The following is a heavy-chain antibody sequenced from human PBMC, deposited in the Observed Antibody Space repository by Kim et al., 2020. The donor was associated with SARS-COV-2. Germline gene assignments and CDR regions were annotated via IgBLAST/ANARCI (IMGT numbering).Heavy chain of an antibody. J-gene: IGHJ6*02. CDR1: GGSISSGGYY. V-gene: IGHV4-31*03. CDR2: IYYSGST. D-gene: IGHD3-10*01. CDR3: ARDRLVRGNGAPSRNYYYYYGMDV. Sequence: SETLSLTCTVSGGSISSGGYYWSWIRQHPGKGLEWIGYIYYSGSTYYNPSLKSRVTISVDTSKNQFSLKLSSVTAADTVVYYCARDRLVRGNGAPSRNYYYYYGMDVWGQGTTVTVSS.